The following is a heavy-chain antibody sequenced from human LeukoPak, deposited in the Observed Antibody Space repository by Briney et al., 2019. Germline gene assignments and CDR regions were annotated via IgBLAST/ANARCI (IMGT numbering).Heavy chain of an antibody. CDR2: ISESGDST. D-gene: IGHD5-12*01. V-gene: IGHV3-23*01. J-gene: IGHJ4*02. Sequence: GGSLRLSCAASGFTFSSYAMSWVRQAPGKGLEWVSVISESGDSTYYADSVKGRFTISRDNSKNTLYLQMNSLRAEDTAVYYCAKWGALSGYSGYGEADYWGQGTLVTVSS. CDR1: GFTFSSYA. CDR3: AKWGALSGYSGYGEADY.